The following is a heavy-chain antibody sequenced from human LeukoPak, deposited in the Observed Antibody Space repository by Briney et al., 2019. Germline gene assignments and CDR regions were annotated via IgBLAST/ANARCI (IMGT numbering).Heavy chain of an antibody. J-gene: IGHJ6*02. CDR1: GDSVSSNSAA. CDR3: ARNGGGWSRTYYYYYGMDV. D-gene: IGHD2-15*01. Sequence: SQTLLLTCAISGDSVSSNSAAWNWIRQSPSRGLEWLGRTYYRSKWYNDYAVSVKSRITINPDTSKNQFSLQLNSVTPEDTAVYYCARNGGGWSRTYYYYYGMDVWGQGTTVTVSS. V-gene: IGHV6-1*01. CDR2: TYYRSKWYN.